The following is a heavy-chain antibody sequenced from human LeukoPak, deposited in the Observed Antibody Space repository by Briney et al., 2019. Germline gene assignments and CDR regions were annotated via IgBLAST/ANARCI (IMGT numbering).Heavy chain of an antibody. D-gene: IGHD6-13*01. Sequence: GGSLRLSCAASGFTFSTYWMSWVRQAPGKGLEWVANIKQDGGEKYYVDSVKGRFTISRDNAKNSVYLQMNSLRAEDTAVYYCARDKIGGSTWIIDYWGQGTLVTVSS. CDR2: IKQDGGEK. CDR3: ARDKIGGSTWIIDY. V-gene: IGHV3-7*05. CDR1: GFTFSTYW. J-gene: IGHJ4*02.